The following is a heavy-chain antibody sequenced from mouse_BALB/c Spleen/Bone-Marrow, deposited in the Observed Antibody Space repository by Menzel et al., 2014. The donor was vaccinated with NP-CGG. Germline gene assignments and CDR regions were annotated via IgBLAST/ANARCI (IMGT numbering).Heavy chain of an antibody. D-gene: IGHD1-1*01. J-gene: IGHJ3*01. CDR1: GYTFTSYY. Sequence: VQLQQSGPELVKPGASVKMSCKASGYTFTSYYIHWVKQRPGQGLEWIGWIYPGDGSTKYNEKFKGKTTLTADKSSSTAYMLLSSLTSEDSAIYFCARGEYYYGSSRAWFAYWGQETLVTVSA. CDR2: IYPGDGST. CDR3: ARGEYYYGSSRAWFAY. V-gene: IGHV1S56*01.